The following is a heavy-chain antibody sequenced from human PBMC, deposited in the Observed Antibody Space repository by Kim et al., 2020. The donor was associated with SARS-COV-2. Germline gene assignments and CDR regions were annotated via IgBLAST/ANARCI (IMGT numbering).Heavy chain of an antibody. CDR2: ISYDGSNY. Sequence: GGSLRLSCAASGFTFSGYGTHWVRRAPGKGLEGVAVISYDGSNYYYADSVKGRFTISRDNSKNTMYLQMNSLSTDDTAIYYCAKDRLGAMGSRFTLSAFDSWGQGTLVTVSS. D-gene: IGHD3-9*01. J-gene: IGHJ5*01. CDR3: AKDRLGAMGSRFTLSAFDS. CDR1: GFTFSGYG. V-gene: IGHV3-30*18.